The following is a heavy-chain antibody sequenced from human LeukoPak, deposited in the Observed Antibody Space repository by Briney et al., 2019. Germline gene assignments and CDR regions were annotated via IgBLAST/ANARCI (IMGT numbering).Heavy chain of an antibody. CDR1: GFTFSSYG. D-gene: IGHD6-13*01. J-gene: IGHJ4*02. Sequence: GGSLRLSCAASGFTFSSYGMHWVRQAPGKGLEWVAVISYDGSNKYYADSVKGRFTISRDNSKNTLYLQMNSLRAEDTAVYYCAKERSLAAAAFDYWGQGTLVTVSS. CDR3: AKERSLAAAAFDY. V-gene: IGHV3-30*18. CDR2: ISYDGSNK.